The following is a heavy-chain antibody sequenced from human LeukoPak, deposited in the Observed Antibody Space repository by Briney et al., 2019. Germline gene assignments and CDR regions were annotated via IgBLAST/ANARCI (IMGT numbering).Heavy chain of an antibody. CDR3: ARVFYGDYFIDY. CDR1: GGSFSGYY. J-gene: IGHJ4*02. CDR2: INHSGST. Sequence: SETLSLTCAVYGGSFSGYYWSWIRQPPGRGLEWIGEINHSGSTNYNPSLKSRVTISVDTSKNQFSLKLSSVTAADTAVYYCARVFYGDYFIDYWGQGTLVTVSS. V-gene: IGHV4-34*01. D-gene: IGHD4-17*01.